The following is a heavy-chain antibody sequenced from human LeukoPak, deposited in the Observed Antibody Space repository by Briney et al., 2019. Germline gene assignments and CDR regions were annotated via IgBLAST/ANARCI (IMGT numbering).Heavy chain of an antibody. CDR3: ARNEGYCSSTSCYTGGLDY. Sequence: NPSETLSLTCAVYGGSFSGYYWSWIRQPPGKGLEWIGEINHSGSTNYNPSLKSRVTISVDTSKNQFSLKLSFVTAADTAVYYCARNEGYCSSTSCYTGGLDYWGQGTLVTVSS. CDR2: INHSGST. V-gene: IGHV4-34*01. CDR1: GGSFSGYY. J-gene: IGHJ4*02. D-gene: IGHD2-2*02.